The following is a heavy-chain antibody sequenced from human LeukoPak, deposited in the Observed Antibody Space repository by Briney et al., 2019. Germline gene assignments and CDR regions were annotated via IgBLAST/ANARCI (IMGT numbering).Heavy chain of an antibody. D-gene: IGHD2-2*01. CDR2: TYYTGTT. J-gene: IGHJ4*02. Sequence: SETLSLTCAVFRGSITNSSCYWGWIRQPAGKGLEWIGGTYYTGTTYYSPSLNSRITISMDTSKNQFSLRLASVTAADTALYYCARRAVVPAAVSYFDNWGQGTLVTVSS. CDR3: ARRAVVPAAVSYFDN. V-gene: IGHV4-39*01. CDR1: RGSITNSSCY.